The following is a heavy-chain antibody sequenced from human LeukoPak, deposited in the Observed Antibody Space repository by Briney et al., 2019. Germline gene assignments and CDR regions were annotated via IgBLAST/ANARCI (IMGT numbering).Heavy chain of an antibody. CDR2: IYYIGST. CDR1: GGSISSGDYY. D-gene: IGHD6-19*01. V-gene: IGHV4-30-4*08. J-gene: IGHJ3*02. Sequence: KPSQTLSLTCTVSGGSISSGDYYWSWIRQPPGKGLEWIGYIYYIGSTYYNPSLKSRVTISVDTSKNQFSLKLSSVTGADTAVYYCARDGYSSDLGAFDIWGQGTMVTVSS. CDR3: ARDGYSSDLGAFDI.